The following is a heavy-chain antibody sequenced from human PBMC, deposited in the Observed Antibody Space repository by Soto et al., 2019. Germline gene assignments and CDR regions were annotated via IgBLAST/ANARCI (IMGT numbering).Heavy chain of an antibody. CDR2: FDPEDGET. J-gene: IGHJ4*02. D-gene: IGHD3-22*01. CDR3: ATDGGPYYYDSSGYYYFDP. CDR1: GYTLTELS. V-gene: IGHV1-24*01. Sequence: ASVKVSCKVSGYTLTELSMHWVRQAPGKGLEWMGGFDPEDGETIYAQKFQGRVTMTEDTSTDTAYMELSSLRSEDTAVYYCATDGGPYYYDSSGYYYFDPWGQGTLVTVSS.